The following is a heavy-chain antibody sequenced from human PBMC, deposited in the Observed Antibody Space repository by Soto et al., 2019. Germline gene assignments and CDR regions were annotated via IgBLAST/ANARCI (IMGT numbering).Heavy chain of an antibody. CDR1: GYTFTSYG. Sequence: QVQLVQSGAEVKKPGASVKVSCEASGYTFTSYGITWVRQAPGQGPEYMGWISAYNGNTNYAQKLQGRVTMTTDTSTSTAYMELRSLRSDDTAVYYCARDRGYSGKSDAFDIWGQGTMVTVSS. J-gene: IGHJ3*02. D-gene: IGHD1-26*01. V-gene: IGHV1-18*04. CDR3: ARDRGYSGKSDAFDI. CDR2: ISAYNGNT.